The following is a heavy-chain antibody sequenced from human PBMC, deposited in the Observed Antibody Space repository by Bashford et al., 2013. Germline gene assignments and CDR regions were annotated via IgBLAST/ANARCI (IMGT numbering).Heavy chain of an antibody. CDR2: ISGAGGA. V-gene: IGHV3-23*01. CDR3: ANLYDDYEPF. J-gene: IGHJ4*01. D-gene: IGHD4-17*01. Sequence: VRQAPGKGLEWVSAISGAGGAYYADSVKGRFTISRDNSKNTLYLRMNGLRAEDTAVYYCANLYDDYEPFWGQGSLVTVSS.